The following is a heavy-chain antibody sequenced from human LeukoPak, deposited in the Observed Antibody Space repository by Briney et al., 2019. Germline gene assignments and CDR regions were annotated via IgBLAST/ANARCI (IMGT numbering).Heavy chain of an antibody. J-gene: IGHJ4*02. Sequence: GGSLRLSCAASGFTFSSYGMHWVRQAPGKGPEWVAFIRYDGSNKYYADSVKGRFTISRDNSKNSLYLQMNSLRTEDTAVYYCARAGSMVRGVIIHWGQGTLVTVSS. V-gene: IGHV3-30*02. CDR1: GFTFSSYG. CDR3: ARAGSMVRGVIIH. CDR2: IRYDGSNK. D-gene: IGHD3-10*01.